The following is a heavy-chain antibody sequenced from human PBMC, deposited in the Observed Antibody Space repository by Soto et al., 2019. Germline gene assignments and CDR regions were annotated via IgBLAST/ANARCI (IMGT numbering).Heavy chain of an antibody. CDR1: GYTFTGYY. CDR2: INPNSGGT. V-gene: IGHV1-2*02. CDR3: ARVVIGYSYDSSGYTLAQHFDY. J-gene: IGHJ4*02. Sequence: ASVKVSCKASGYTFTGYYMHWVRQAPGQGLEWMGWINPNSGGTNYAQKFQGRVTMTRDTSISTAYMELSRLRSDDTAVYYCARVVIGYSYDSSGYTLAQHFDYCGQGTLVTVSS. D-gene: IGHD3-22*01.